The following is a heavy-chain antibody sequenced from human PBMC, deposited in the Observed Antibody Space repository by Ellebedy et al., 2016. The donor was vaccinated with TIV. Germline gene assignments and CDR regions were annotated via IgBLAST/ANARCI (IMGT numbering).Heavy chain of an antibody. Sequence: KVSCKGSGYAFSDYWIGWVRQMPGKGLEWMGVFYPGGSDPRYSPSFKGQVTISGDKSNSTAYVKWTSLKASDTAIYFCARGYGSGSSSGGYYFDSWGQGTLVTVSS. J-gene: IGHJ4*02. CDR2: FYPGGSDP. CDR1: GYAFSDYW. CDR3: ARGYGSGSSSGGYYFDS. V-gene: IGHV5-51*01. D-gene: IGHD3-10*01.